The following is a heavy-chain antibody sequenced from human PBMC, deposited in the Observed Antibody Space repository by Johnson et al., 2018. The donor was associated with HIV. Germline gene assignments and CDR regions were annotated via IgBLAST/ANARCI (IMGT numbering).Heavy chain of an antibody. CDR2: IYSQTDGGTT. D-gene: IGHD1-7*01. J-gene: IGHJ3*02. CDR3: TTDQVGRNYGGKYHI. Sequence: EQLVESGGGLVKPGGSLRLSCAASGFTFINAWMSWVRQAPGKGLEWVGRIYSQTDGGTTEYAAPVKGRFTISRDDSKNTLYLQMNSLKSEDTAVYYCTTDQVGRNYGGKYHIWGQGTMVTVSS. V-gene: IGHV3-15*01. CDR1: GFTFINAW.